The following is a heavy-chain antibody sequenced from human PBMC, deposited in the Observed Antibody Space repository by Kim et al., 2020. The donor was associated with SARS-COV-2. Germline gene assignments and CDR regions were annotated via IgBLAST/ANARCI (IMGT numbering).Heavy chain of an antibody. CDR2: INPSGGST. CDR3: ARGAVLLWFGEWNDAFDI. Sequence: ASVKVSCKASGYTFTSYYMHWVRQAPGQGLEWMGIINPSGGSTSYAQKFQGRVTMTRDTSTSTVYMELSSLRSEDTAVYYCARGAVLLWFGEWNDAFDIWGQGTMVTVSS. V-gene: IGHV1-46*01. CDR1: GYTFTSYY. J-gene: IGHJ3*02. D-gene: IGHD3-10*01.